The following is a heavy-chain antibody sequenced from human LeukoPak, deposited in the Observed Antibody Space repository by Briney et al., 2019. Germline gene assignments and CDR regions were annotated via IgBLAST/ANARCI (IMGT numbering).Heavy chain of an antibody. Sequence: PSETLSLTCTVSGGSISRYYWSWIRQPPGKGLEWIGYKDYSGSTNYNRSLKSRVTISVDTSKNQFSLKLSSVTAADTAVYYCARVYYSSSYDYWYFDLWGRGTLVTVSS. V-gene: IGHV4-59*01. D-gene: IGHD6-13*01. CDR1: GGSISRYY. CDR3: ARVYYSSSYDYWYFDL. J-gene: IGHJ2*01. CDR2: KDYSGST.